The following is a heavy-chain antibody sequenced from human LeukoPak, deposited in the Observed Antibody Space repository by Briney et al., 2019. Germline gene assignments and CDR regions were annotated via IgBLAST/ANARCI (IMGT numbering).Heavy chain of an antibody. CDR3: ARDHDLPLGGMDV. D-gene: IGHD1-1*01. Sequence: PSETLSLTCTVSGGSIRSGDYYWSWIRQPPGKGLEWIGYIYYSGSTYYNPSLKSRVTISVDTSKNQFSLKLSSVTAADTAVYYCARDHDLPLGGMDVWGQGTTVTVSS. V-gene: IGHV4-30-4*01. J-gene: IGHJ6*02. CDR1: GGSIRSGDYY. CDR2: IYYSGST.